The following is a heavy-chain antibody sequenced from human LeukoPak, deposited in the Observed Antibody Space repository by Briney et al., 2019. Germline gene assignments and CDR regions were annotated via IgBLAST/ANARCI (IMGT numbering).Heavy chain of an antibody. V-gene: IGHV3-11*01. D-gene: IGHD3-10*01. CDR3: ARDALGSYDY. CDR1: GFTFSDYY. Sequence: GGSLRLSCAASGFTFSDYYMFWIRQAPRKGLEWISYISSSGSTMYYADSVKGRFTISRDNAKNSLYLQMNSPRAEDTAVYYCARDALGSYDYWGQGSLVTVSS. CDR2: ISSSGSTM. J-gene: IGHJ4*02.